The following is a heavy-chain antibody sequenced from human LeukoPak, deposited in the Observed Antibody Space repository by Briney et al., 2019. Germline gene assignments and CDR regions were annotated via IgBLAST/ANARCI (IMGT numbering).Heavy chain of an antibody. CDR3: AKDSSMVRGDYDYFDY. V-gene: IGHV3-23*01. CDR2: ISSSADRT. CDR1: GFTFSDYV. D-gene: IGHD3-10*01. J-gene: IGHJ4*02. Sequence: GGSLRLSCAASGFTFSDYVMGWVRQAPGKGLEWVSGISSSADRTYYADSVKGRFTISRNNSKNTMYLQMNRLRAEDTAVYYCAKDSSMVRGDYDYFDYWGQGTLVTVSS.